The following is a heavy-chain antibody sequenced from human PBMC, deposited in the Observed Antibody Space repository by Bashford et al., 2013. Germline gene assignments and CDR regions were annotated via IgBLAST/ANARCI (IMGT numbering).Heavy chain of an antibody. J-gene: IGHJ4*02. CDR2: ISSSGSYI. Sequence: VRQAPGKGLEWVSSISSSGSYIYYADSVKGRFTISRDNAKNSLYLQMNSLRAEDTAVYYCARDTYCGGDCYFRPIDFWGQGTLVTVSS. V-gene: IGHV3-21*01. D-gene: IGHD2-21*02. CDR3: ARDTYCGGDCYFRPIDF.